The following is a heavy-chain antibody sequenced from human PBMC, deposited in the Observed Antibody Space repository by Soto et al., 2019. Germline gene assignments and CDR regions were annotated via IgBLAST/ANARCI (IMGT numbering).Heavy chain of an antibody. J-gene: IGHJ4*02. CDR2: ISFNGTSL. Sequence: PGSSLRLSCSASEFSLSSYAMHWILQIPGKGLEWVHVISFNGTSLHYADSVKDRFTISRDNSKSTLYLQMNNMRTEDTAVYYCARTFDTITYYFDYWRQGTLVTVSS. D-gene: IGHD3-9*01. CDR1: EFSLSSYA. CDR3: ARTFDTITYYFDY. V-gene: IGHV3-30-3*01.